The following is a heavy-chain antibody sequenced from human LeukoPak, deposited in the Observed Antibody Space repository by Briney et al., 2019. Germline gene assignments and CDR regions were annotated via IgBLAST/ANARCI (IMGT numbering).Heavy chain of an antibody. CDR2: ISAYNGNT. D-gene: IGHD6-6*01. CDR3: AKYSSSSFDY. Sequence: ASVKVSCKASGYTFTSYGISWVRQAPGQGLEWMGWISAYNGNTNYAQRLQGRVTMTTDTSTSTAYMELRSLRSDDTAVFYCAKYSSSSFDYWGQGTLVTVSS. V-gene: IGHV1-18*01. J-gene: IGHJ4*02. CDR1: GYTFTSYG.